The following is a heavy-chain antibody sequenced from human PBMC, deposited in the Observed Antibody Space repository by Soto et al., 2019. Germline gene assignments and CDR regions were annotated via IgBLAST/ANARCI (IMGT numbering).Heavy chain of an antibody. CDR1: GFSLSTSGVG. V-gene: IGHV2-5*02. CDR2: IYWDDDK. CDR3: AHSRPPRLLDY. D-gene: IGHD6-6*01. J-gene: IGHJ4*02. Sequence: QITLKESGPTLVKPTQPLTLTCTFSGFSLSTSGVGVGWIRQPPGKALEWLALIYWDDDKRYSSSLNSRLTIPKDTSKKQVVPTMTNMDPVDTATYYCAHSRPPRLLDYWGQGTLVTVSS.